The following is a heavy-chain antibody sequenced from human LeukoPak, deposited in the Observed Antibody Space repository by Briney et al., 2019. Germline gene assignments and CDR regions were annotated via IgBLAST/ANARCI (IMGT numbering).Heavy chain of an antibody. J-gene: IGHJ4*02. CDR1: GGSISSYY. CDR3: ARSSDFWSGYYEGLDY. D-gene: IGHD3-3*01. Sequence: SETLSLTCTVSGGSISSYYWSWIRQPPGKGLEWIGYIYYSGSTNYNPSLKSRVTISVDTSKNQFSLKLSSVTAADTAEYYCARSSDFWSGYYEGLDYWGQGTLVTVSS. V-gene: IGHV4-59*01. CDR2: IYYSGST.